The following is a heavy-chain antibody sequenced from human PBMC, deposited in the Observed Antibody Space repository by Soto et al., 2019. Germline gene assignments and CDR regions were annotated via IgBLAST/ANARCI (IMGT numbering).Heavy chain of an antibody. D-gene: IGHD3-22*01. V-gene: IGHV3-48*02. CDR3: ARKNTYYYDSSGRMDV. CDR2: ISSSSSTI. CDR1: GFTFSSYS. Sequence: PGGSPRLSCAASGFTFSSYSMNWVRQAPGKGLEWVSYISSSSSTIYYADSVKGRFTISRDNAKNSLYLQMNSLRDEDTAVYYCARKNTYYYDSSGRMDVWGQGTTVTVSS. J-gene: IGHJ6*02.